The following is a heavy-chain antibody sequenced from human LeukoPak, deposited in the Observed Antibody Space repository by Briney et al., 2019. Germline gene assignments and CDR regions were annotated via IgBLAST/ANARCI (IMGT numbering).Heavy chain of an antibody. CDR1: GFTFSSYA. CDR2: ISYDGSNK. CDR3: ARDVIGDYYFDY. D-gene: IGHD3-10*01. V-gene: IGHV3-30*04. Sequence: HPGGSLRLSCAASGFTFSSYAMHWVRQAPGKGLEWVAVISYDGSNKYYADSVKGRFTISRDNSKNTLYLQMNSLRAEDTAVYYCARDVIGDYYFDYWGQGTLVTVSS. J-gene: IGHJ4*02.